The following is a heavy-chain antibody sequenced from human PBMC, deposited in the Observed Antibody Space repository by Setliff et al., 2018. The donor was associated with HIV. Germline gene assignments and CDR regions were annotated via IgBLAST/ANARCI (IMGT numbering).Heavy chain of an antibody. J-gene: IGHJ4*02. CDR1: GDTFNNCA. V-gene: IGHV1-69*06. Sequence: SVKVSCKASGDTFNNCAVTWVRQAPGQGLEWMGGSIPLFGTTNYAQKFQGRVTITADRSKDIAYMKLSSLRYEDTAMYYCAWGTQRPIDSWGQGTLVTVSS. D-gene: IGHD3-16*01. CDR2: SIPLFGTT. CDR3: AWGTQRPIDS.